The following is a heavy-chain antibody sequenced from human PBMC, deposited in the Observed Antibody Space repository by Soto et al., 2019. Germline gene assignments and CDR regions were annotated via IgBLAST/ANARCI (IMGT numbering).Heavy chain of an antibody. J-gene: IGHJ6*02. CDR3: ARGIAAAGTWYYYYGMDV. CDR2: ISSSSSTI. Sequence: EVQLVESGGGLVQPGGSLRLSCAASGFTFSSYSMNWVRQAPGKGLEWVSYISSSSSTIYYADSVKGRFTISRDNAKNSLYLQMNSLRDEDTAVYYCARGIAAAGTWYYYYGMDVWAKGPRSPSP. D-gene: IGHD6-13*01. CDR1: GFTFSSYS. V-gene: IGHV3-48*02.